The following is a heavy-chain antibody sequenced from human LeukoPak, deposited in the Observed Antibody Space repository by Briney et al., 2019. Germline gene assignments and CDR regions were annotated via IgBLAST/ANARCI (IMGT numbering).Heavy chain of an antibody. V-gene: IGHV1-2*02. J-gene: IGHJ4*02. CDR2: INPNSGGT. CDR3: ARDAMDSWYYYDSSGYYQGLGFDY. D-gene: IGHD3-22*01. Sequence: GASVKVSCKASGYTFTGYYMHWVRQAPGQGLEWMGWINPNSGGTNYAQKFQGRVTMTRDTSISTAYMELSRLRSDDTAVYYCARDAMDSWYYYDSSGYYQGLGFDYWGQGTLVTVSS. CDR1: GYTFTGYY.